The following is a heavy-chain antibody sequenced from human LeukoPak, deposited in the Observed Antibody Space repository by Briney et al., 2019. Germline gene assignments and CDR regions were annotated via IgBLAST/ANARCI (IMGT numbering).Heavy chain of an antibody. D-gene: IGHD3-9*01. CDR1: GFTFSSYA. V-gene: IGHV3-23*01. J-gene: IGHJ3*02. Sequence: GGSLRLSCAASGFTFSSYAMSWVRQAPGKGLEWVSAISGSGGSTYYADSVKGRFTISRDNSKNTLYLQMNSLRAEDTAVYYCARDFLRSANILTGSADAFDIWGQGTTVTVSS. CDR3: ARDFLRSANILTGSADAFDI. CDR2: ISGSGGST.